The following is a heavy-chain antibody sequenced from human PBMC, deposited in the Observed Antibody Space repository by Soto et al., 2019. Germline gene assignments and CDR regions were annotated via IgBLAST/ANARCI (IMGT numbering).Heavy chain of an antibody. CDR1: GYTFSTFS. Sequence: GGSLRLSCSASGYTFSTFSISWIRQAPGKGLEWISYISTSGATIYYADSVKGRFTISRDNARDSLFLQMNSLRDDDTAVYYCARTGSGCRHHYSGQGTLVTVSS. J-gene: IGHJ4*02. D-gene: IGHD6-19*01. CDR3: ARTGSGCRHHY. V-gene: IGHV3-48*02. CDR2: ISTSGATI.